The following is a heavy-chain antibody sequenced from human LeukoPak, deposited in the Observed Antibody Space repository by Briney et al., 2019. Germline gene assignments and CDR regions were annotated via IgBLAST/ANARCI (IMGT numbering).Heavy chain of an antibody. V-gene: IGHV4-4*08. CDR2: IYPSGTT. Sequence: SETLSLTCNVSGDSISGYYWTWVRQATGKGLEWIGHIYPSGTTNYNPSLESRVTISLDTSRVQLSLGLRSITAADAAVYYCAGTYRSSWYRERFFEYWGQGILVTVSS. D-gene: IGHD6-13*01. CDR1: GDSISGYY. J-gene: IGHJ4*03. CDR3: AGTYRSSWYRERFFEY.